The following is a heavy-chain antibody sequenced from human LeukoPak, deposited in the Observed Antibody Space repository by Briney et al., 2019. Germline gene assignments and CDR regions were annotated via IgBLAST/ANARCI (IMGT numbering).Heavy chain of an antibody. J-gene: IGHJ5*02. V-gene: IGHV4-59*01. CDR1: GGSISSYY. Sequence: SETLSLTCTVSGGSISSYYWNWLGQPPGKGLEWIGYIYYSGSTNYNPSLKSRVTISEDTSKNQFSLKLSSVTAADTAVYYCARDQSSWFDPWGQGTLVTVSS. CDR3: ARDQSSWFDP. CDR2: IYYSGST. D-gene: IGHD1-26*01.